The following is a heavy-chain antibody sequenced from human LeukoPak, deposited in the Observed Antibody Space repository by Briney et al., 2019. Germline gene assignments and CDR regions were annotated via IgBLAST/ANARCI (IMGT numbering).Heavy chain of an antibody. CDR3: ARGGPFPSGSSSREYYLDY. D-gene: IGHD6-6*01. Sequence: ASVKVSCKASSYDFINYDISWVRQAPGQGLEWMGWRSIYNGNTDYKLQGRVTMTTDTSTSTAYMEVRSLRSDDTAVYYCARGGPFPSGSSSREYYLDYWGQGTLVTVSS. J-gene: IGHJ4*02. CDR2: RSIYNGNT. CDR1: SYDFINYD. V-gene: IGHV1-18*01.